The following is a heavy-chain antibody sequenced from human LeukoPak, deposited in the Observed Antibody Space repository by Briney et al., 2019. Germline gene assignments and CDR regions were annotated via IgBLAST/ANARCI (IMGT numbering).Heavy chain of an antibody. Sequence: ASVKVSCKASGHTFTSYGINWVRQATGQGLEWMGWMNPNSGNTGYAQKFQGRVTMTRNTSISTAYMELSSLRSEYTSLYYCARGLSLWFGELLNYYYMDVWGKGTTVTISS. D-gene: IGHD3-10*01. CDR3: ARGLSLWFGELLNYYYMDV. V-gene: IGHV1-8*02. CDR1: GHTFTSYG. J-gene: IGHJ6*03. CDR2: MNPNSGNT.